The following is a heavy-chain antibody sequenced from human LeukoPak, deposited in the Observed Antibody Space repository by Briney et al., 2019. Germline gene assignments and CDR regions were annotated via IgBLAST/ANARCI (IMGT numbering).Heavy chain of an antibody. CDR2: IYPGDSDT. CDR3: ARASSPVSFAFDY. Sequence: GESLKISCKGSAYNFTRHWIGWVRQMPGKGLEWMGIIYPGDSDTRYSPSFQGQVTISADKSISTAYLQWSSLKASDTAMYYCARASSPVSFAFDYWGQGTLVTVSS. D-gene: IGHD2-15*01. CDR1: AYNFTRHW. V-gene: IGHV5-51*01. J-gene: IGHJ4*02.